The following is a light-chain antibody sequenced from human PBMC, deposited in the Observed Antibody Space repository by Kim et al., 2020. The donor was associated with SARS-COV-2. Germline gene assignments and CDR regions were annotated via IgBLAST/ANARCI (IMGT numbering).Light chain of an antibody. CDR2: GAS. J-gene: IGKJ1*01. CDR1: QSVSSN. Sequence: PGERATLSGRASQSVSSNLAWDQQTPGQAPRRLSYGASTRATGIPARFRGSGSGTEFTLTISSLQSEDFAVYYCQQYNNWPPTWTVGQGTKVEIK. CDR3: QQYNNWPPTWT. V-gene: IGKV3-15*01.